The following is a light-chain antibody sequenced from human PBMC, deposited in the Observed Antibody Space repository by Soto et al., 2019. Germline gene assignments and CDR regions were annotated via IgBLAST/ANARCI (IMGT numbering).Light chain of an antibody. Sequence: QSALTQPRSVSGSPGQSVTISCTGTSSDVGGYNFVSWYQQHPGKAPKLMIYDVNKRPSGVPDRFSGSKSGNTGSLTISGLQAEDEADYYCCSNAGSYTYVFGTGTKLTVL. J-gene: IGLJ1*01. CDR3: CSNAGSYTYV. CDR1: SSDVGGYNF. V-gene: IGLV2-11*01. CDR2: DVN.